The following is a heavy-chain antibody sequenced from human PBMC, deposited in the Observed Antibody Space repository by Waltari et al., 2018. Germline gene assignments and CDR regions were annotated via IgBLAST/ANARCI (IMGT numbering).Heavy chain of an antibody. CDR3: ASHWSYHDAFDI. D-gene: IGHD1-26*01. V-gene: IGHV4-38-2*01. CDR2: IYHSGST. CDR1: GYSISSGYY. Sequence: QVQLQESGPGLVKPSETLSLTCAVSGYSISSGYYWGWIRPPPGKGLEWIGSIYHSGSTYYNPSLKSRVTISVDTSKNQFSLKLSSVTAADTAVYYCASHWSYHDAFDIWGQGTMVTVSS. J-gene: IGHJ3*02.